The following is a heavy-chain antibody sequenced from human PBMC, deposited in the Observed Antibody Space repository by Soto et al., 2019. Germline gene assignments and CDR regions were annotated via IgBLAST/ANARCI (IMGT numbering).Heavy chain of an antibody. Sequence: ASVKVSCKASGGTFSSYAISWVRQAPGQGLEWMGGIIPIFGTANYAQKFQGRVTITADESTSTAYMEPSSLRSEDTAVYYCARVGEVRRAHYYYYGMDVWGQGTTVTVSS. CDR3: ARVGEVRRAHYYYYGMDV. CDR1: GGTFSSYA. CDR2: IIPIFGTA. D-gene: IGHD1-26*01. J-gene: IGHJ6*02. V-gene: IGHV1-69*13.